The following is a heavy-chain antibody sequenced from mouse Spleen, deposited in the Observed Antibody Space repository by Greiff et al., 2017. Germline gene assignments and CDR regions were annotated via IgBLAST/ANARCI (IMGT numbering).Heavy chain of an antibody. CDR2: ISSGGGNT. V-gene: IGHV5-9*01. CDR3: ARHQAAFAY. J-gene: IGHJ3*01. CDR1: GFTFSSYT. Sequence: EVMLVESGGGLVKPGGSLKLSCAASGFTFSSYTMSWVRQTPAKRLEWVATISSGGGNTYYPDSVKGRFTISRDNARNTLYLQMSSLRSEDTAMYYCARHQAAFAYWGQGTLVTVSA.